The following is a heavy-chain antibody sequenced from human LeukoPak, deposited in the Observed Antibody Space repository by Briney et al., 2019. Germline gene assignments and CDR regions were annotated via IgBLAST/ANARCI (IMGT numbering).Heavy chain of an antibody. J-gene: IGHJ6*03. CDR1: GYTFTSYA. D-gene: IGHD3-10*01. Sequence: ASVKVSCKASGYTFTSYAMNWVRQAPGQGLEWMGWINTNTGNPTYAQGFTGRFVFSLDTSVSTAYLQISSLKAEDTAVYYCARGGLFRGSGSYNSRGYYYYYMDVWGKGTTVTVSS. V-gene: IGHV7-4-1*02. CDR2: INTNTGNP. CDR3: ARGGLFRGSGSYNSRGYYYYYMDV.